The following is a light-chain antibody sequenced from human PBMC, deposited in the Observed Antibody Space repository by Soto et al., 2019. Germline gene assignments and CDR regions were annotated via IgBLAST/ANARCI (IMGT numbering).Light chain of an antibody. Sequence: QSVLTQPPSVSGAPGQRVTISCTGSSSNIGAGYDVHWYQQLPGTAPKFLIYGNDNRPSGVPDRFSGSKSGTSASLAITGLQAEDEGDYYCQSNDSSLRVVFGGGTKLTVL. CDR2: GND. CDR3: QSNDSSLRVV. V-gene: IGLV1-40*01. CDR1: SSNIGAGYD. J-gene: IGLJ2*01.